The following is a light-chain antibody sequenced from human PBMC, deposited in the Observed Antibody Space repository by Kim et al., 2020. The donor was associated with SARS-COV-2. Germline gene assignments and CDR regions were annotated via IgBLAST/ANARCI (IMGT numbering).Light chain of an antibody. CDR2: STR. CDR1: TGPLTRVYY. V-gene: IGLV7-43*01. J-gene: IGLJ1*01. Sequence: PAATFTLSCASRTGPLTRVYYPVLLQQTPAQPPNTFISSTRNKHSSTPAPFSGSLLGGKAALTLSGVQPEDDPEYYCLLLYGDNYVFGPGTKVTVL. CDR3: LLLYGDNYV.